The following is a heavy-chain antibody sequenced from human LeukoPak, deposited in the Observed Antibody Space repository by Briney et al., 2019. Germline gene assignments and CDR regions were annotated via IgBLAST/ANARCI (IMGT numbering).Heavy chain of an antibody. CDR2: IYNDGST. CDR3: ARNILFAFDI. J-gene: IGHJ3*02. V-gene: IGHV3-53*01. CDR1: GLTVSSSY. Sequence: QPGGSLRLSCAASGLTVSSSYMSWVRQAPGKGLEWVSIIYNDGSTYYADSMKGRFTISRDNSKNTLYLQVNSLRAEGTAMYYCARNILFAFDIWGQGTMVTVSS.